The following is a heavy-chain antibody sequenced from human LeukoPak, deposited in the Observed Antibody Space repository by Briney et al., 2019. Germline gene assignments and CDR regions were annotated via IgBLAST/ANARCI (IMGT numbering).Heavy chain of an antibody. D-gene: IGHD3-9*01. V-gene: IGHV5-51*01. CDR2: IYLGDSDT. CDR3: ARGRRRGILTGYYSGMPFDY. Sequence: GEPLKISCQGSGSTFTSYWIGWARQLHGKGLEWMGIIYLGDSDTRYSPSFQGQVTISADKSISTAYLQWSSLKASDTAMYYCARGRRRGILTGYYSGMPFDYWGQGTLVTVSS. CDR1: GSTFTSYW. J-gene: IGHJ4*02.